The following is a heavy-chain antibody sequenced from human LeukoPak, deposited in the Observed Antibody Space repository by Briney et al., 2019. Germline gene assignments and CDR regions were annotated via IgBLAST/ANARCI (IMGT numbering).Heavy chain of an antibody. CDR2: IYPGDSDT. J-gene: IGHJ4*02. CDR3: ARGATIRYLDY. CDR1: GYSFTSYW. Sequence: GASVKVSCKASGYSFTSYWIGWVRQMPGKGLEWMGIIYPGDSDTRYSPSFQGQVTISADKSISTAYLQWSSLKASDTAMYYCARGATIRYLDYWGQGTLVTVSS. V-gene: IGHV5-51*01. D-gene: IGHD3-9*01.